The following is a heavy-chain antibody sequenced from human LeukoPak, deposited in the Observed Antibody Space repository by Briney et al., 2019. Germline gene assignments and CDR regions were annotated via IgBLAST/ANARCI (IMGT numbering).Heavy chain of an antibody. Sequence: GGSLRLSCAASGFTFSSYAMSWVRQAPGKGLEWVSAISGSGGSTYYADSVKGRFTISRDNSKNTLYLQMNSLRAEDTAVYYCAKNRLYFDWLFSAFDIWGQGTMVTVSS. V-gene: IGHV3-23*01. CDR1: GFTFSSYA. CDR2: ISGSGGST. D-gene: IGHD3-9*01. J-gene: IGHJ3*02. CDR3: AKNRLYFDWLFSAFDI.